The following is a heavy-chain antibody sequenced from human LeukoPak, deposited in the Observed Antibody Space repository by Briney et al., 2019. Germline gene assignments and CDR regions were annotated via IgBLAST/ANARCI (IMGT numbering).Heavy chain of an antibody. CDR3: ATDHVPEGGGKYFDN. V-gene: IGHV1-69*13. Sequence: ASVKVSCKASRGTFSRYGISWMRQARGPGLEWMGGIVPLFGTANYAQKLKGRVTITADESTGTAYMELSSLRSEDTAVYYCATDHVPEGGGKYFDNWGQGTLVTVSS. CDR1: RGTFSRYG. J-gene: IGHJ4*02. CDR2: IVPLFGTA. D-gene: IGHD2-15*01.